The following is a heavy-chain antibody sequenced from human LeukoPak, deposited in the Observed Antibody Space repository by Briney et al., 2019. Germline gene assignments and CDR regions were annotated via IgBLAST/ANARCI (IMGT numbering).Heavy chain of an antibody. J-gene: IGHJ6*02. CDR2: IYYSGST. V-gene: IGHV4-39*01. Sequence: PSETLSLTCTVSGVSISGSSYYWGWIRQPPGKGLEWIGSIYYSGSTYYNPSLKSRVTISVDTSKNQFSLKLSSVTAADTAVYYCARQETYYDFWSGYYTYYYYGMDVWGQGTTVTVSS. CDR1: GVSISGSSYY. CDR3: ARQETYYDFWSGYYTYYYYGMDV. D-gene: IGHD3-3*01.